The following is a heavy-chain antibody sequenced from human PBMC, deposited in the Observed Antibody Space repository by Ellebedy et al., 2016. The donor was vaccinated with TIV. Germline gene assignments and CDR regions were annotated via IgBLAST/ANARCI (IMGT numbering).Heavy chain of an antibody. CDR3: AKDTFYDSSGYGDY. CDR1: GFNFTKHG. Sequence: GESLKISXAAFGFNFTKHGMHWVRQAPGKGLEWVAVIPYDGSNKYYADSVKGRFTISRDNSKNTLYLQMNSLRAEDTAVYYCAKDTFYDSSGYGDYWGQGTLVTVSS. J-gene: IGHJ4*02. D-gene: IGHD3-22*01. CDR2: IPYDGSNK. V-gene: IGHV3-30*18.